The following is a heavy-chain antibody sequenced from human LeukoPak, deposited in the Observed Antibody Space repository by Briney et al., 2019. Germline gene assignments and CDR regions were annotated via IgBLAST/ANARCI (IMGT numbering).Heavy chain of an antibody. CDR1: GFTVSSNY. CDR2: IYSGGST. J-gene: IGHJ6*03. CDR3: AKAPSSGWSYYYYYMDV. V-gene: IGHV3-53*05. D-gene: IGHD6-19*01. Sequence: PGGSLRLSCAASGFTVSSNYMSWVRQAPGKGLEWVSVIYSGGSTYYADSVKGRFTISRDNSKNTLYLQMNSLRAEDTAVYYCAKAPSSGWSYYYYYMDVWGKGTTVTISS.